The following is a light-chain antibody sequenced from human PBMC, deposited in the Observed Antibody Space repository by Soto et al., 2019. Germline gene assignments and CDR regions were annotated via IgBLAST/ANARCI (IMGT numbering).Light chain of an antibody. CDR2: GAS. CDR3: EQYCSSPYT. V-gene: IGKV3-20*01. J-gene: IGKJ2*01. Sequence: EIVLTQSPGTLSLSPGDRATLSCRASQSVSSSYLAWYQQKPGQSPRLLIYGASSRATGIPDRFSGSGSGTDFTLTINSLEPEDFAVYYCEQYCSSPYTFGQGTKVEVE. CDR1: QSVSSSY.